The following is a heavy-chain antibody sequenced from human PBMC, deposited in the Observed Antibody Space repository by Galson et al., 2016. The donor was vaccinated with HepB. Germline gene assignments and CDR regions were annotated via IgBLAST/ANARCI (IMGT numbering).Heavy chain of an antibody. J-gene: IGHJ4*02. CDR1: GFTFSRYG. Sequence: SQRLSSAASGFTFSRYGMHWVRPAPGKGLESVALLWSAGINKYSPEPRKGRFTIPRDHSKHTLYPQMYSLRAEDTAVYYCAREGAHIAVAATAFDSWGQGVLVTVSS. CDR2: LWSAGINK. CDR3: AREGAHIAVAATAFDS. D-gene: IGHD6-19*01. V-gene: IGHV3-33*01.